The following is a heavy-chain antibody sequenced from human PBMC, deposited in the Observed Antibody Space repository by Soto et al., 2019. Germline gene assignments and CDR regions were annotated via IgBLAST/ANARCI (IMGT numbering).Heavy chain of an antibody. D-gene: IGHD3-22*01. J-gene: IGHJ4*02. Sequence: ASVKVSCKASGYTFTSYDINWVRQATGQGLEWMGWINPNSGNTGYAQKFQGRVTMTTNTSTSTAYMELRSLRSDDTAVYYCARGLGDSSGYYYGNWYFDYWGQGTLVTVSS. CDR2: INPNSGNT. V-gene: IGHV1-8*01. CDR1: GYTFTSYD. CDR3: ARGLGDSSGYYYGNWYFDY.